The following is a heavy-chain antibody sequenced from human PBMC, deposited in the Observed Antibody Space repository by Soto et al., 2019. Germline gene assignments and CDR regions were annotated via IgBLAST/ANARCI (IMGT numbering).Heavy chain of an antibody. Sequence: AVKVSCKASGGTFSSYAISWVRQAPGQGLEWMGGIIPIFGTANYAQKFQGRVTITADESTSTAYMELSSLRSEDTAVYYCARPTSYYDSSGYLDYWGQGALVTVSS. CDR3: ARPTSYYDSSGYLDY. J-gene: IGHJ4*02. V-gene: IGHV1-69*13. CDR2: IIPIFGTA. D-gene: IGHD3-22*01. CDR1: GGTFSSYA.